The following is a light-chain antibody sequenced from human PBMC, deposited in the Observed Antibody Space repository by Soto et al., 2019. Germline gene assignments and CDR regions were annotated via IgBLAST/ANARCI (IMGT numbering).Light chain of an antibody. CDR3: QKYNSATFT. V-gene: IGKV1-27*01. Sequence: DIQMTQSPSSLSASVGDRVTITCRASQDISNYLAGYQQKPGKVPELLIYTASTLQSGVPSRFSGSGSGTDFTLTISSLQPEDVATYYCQKYNSATFTFGPGTKVDIK. J-gene: IGKJ3*01. CDR1: QDISNY. CDR2: TAS.